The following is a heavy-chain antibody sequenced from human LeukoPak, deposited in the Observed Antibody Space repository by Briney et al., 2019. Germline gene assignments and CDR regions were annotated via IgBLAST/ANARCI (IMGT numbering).Heavy chain of an antibody. Sequence: PSQTLSLTCTVSGGSISSGGYYWSWIRQPPGKGLEWIGYIYYSGSTNYNPSLKSRVTISVDTSKNQFSLKLSSVTAADTAVYYCARDPGGYPCSSTSCYPPSGPYYYYGMDVWGKGTTVTVSS. D-gene: IGHD2-2*01. CDR3: ARDPGGYPCSSTSCYPPSGPYYYYGMDV. V-gene: IGHV4-61*08. CDR2: IYYSGST. CDR1: GGSISSGGYY. J-gene: IGHJ6*04.